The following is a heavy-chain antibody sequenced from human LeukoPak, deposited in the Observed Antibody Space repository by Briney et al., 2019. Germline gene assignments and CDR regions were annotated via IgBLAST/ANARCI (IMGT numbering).Heavy chain of an antibody. Sequence: GEFLKISCKGSGYSFTSYWIGWVRQMPGKGLEWMGIIYPGDSDTRYSPSFQGQVTISADKSISTAYLQWSSLKASDTAMYYCARINQLLGLHIDYWGQGTLVTVSS. J-gene: IGHJ4*02. CDR1: GYSFTSYW. CDR3: ARINQLLGLHIDY. V-gene: IGHV5-51*01. D-gene: IGHD2-2*01. CDR2: IYPGDSDT.